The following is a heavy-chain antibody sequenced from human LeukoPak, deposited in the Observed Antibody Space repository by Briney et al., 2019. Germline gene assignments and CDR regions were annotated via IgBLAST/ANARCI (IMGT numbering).Heavy chain of an antibody. D-gene: IGHD3-10*01. CDR1: GGTFSSYA. CDR2: IIPIFGTA. Sequence: SVKVSCKASGGTFSSYAISWVRQAPGQGLEWMGRIIPIFGTANYAQKFQGRVTITTDEPTSTAYMELSSLRSEDTAVYYCARAVMVRGAPSSYYYYYYMDVWGKGTTVTVSS. J-gene: IGHJ6*03. V-gene: IGHV1-69*05. CDR3: ARAVMVRGAPSSYYYYYYMDV.